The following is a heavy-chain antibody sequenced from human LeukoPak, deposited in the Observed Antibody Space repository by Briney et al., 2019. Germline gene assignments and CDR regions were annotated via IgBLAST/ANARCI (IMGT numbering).Heavy chain of an antibody. CDR2: IYPGDSDT. D-gene: IGHD5/OR15-5a*01. CDR1: GNTFSNYW. CDR3: VRRARGVYYNWLDP. V-gene: IGHV5-51*01. Sequence: GSSLPSSSKGSGNTFSNYWNGGVRQMPGEGLEWMGIIYPGDSDTRYSPSLQSQVAISADKSINTAYLHWSRLKPSDTAMYYCVRRARGVYYNWLDPWGQGTLVTVSS. J-gene: IGHJ5*02.